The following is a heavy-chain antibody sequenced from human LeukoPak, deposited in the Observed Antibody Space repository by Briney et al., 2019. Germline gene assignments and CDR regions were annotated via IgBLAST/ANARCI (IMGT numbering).Heavy chain of an antibody. Sequence: GGSLRLSCVASGFTFSSYSMSWVRQGPGKGLEWFSSISSSSSYIYYADSVKGRFTISRDNAKNSLYLQMNSLRAEDTAVYYCATSTWSTYYFDSWGQGTLVTVSS. CDR3: ATSTWSTYYFDS. V-gene: IGHV3-21*01. D-gene: IGHD5/OR15-5a*01. J-gene: IGHJ4*02. CDR1: GFTFSSYS. CDR2: ISSSSSYI.